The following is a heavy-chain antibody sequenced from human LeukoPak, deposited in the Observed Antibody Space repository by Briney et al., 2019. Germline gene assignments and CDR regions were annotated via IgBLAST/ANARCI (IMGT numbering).Heavy chain of an antibody. CDR3: ARRTVRLGEFSFYSWFDP. CDR2: VFYSGST. CDR1: GDSMNSSRYY. V-gene: IGHV4-39*01. Sequence: PSETLSLTCTVSGDSMNSSRYYWGWLRRTPGKGPEWIGNVFYSGSTYYNPSLEGRVSVSVDTSKNQFFLRLASVTASDTAVYYCARRTVRLGEFSFYSWFDPWGQGMLVTVSS. D-gene: IGHD3-16*01. J-gene: IGHJ5*02.